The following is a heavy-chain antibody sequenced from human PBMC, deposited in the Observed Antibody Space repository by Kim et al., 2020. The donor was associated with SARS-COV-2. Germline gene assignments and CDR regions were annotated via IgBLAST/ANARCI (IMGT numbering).Heavy chain of an antibody. Sequence: GGSLRLSCVASGFTFSNYWMHWVRQAPGKGLVWVARTDTDGRITNYADFVEGRFTISRDNARDTRYLQLNSLRVEDTAVYYCAKDLSGRQDMWGQGTMVTVSS. CDR2: TDTDGRIT. D-gene: IGHD3-3*02. CDR3: AKDLSGRQDM. CDR1: GFTFSNYW. J-gene: IGHJ3*02. V-gene: IGHV3-74*01.